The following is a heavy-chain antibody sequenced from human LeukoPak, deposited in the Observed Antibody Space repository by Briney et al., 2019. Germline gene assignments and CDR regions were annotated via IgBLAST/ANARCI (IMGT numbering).Heavy chain of an antibody. CDR2: ISGSGGST. Sequence: PGGSLRLSCAASGFRFSSYAMSWVRQAPGKGLEWVSAISGSGGSTYYADSVKGRFTISRDNAKNSLYPQMNSLRAEDTAVYYCARGSNSSSFRYYFDNWGQGTLVTVSS. CDR1: GFRFSSYA. J-gene: IGHJ4*02. CDR3: ARGSNSSSFRYYFDN. D-gene: IGHD6-6*01. V-gene: IGHV3-23*01.